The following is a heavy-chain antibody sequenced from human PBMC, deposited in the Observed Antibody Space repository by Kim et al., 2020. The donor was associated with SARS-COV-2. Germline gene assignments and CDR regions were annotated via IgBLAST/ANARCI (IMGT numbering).Heavy chain of an antibody. V-gene: IGHV1-18*01. J-gene: IGHJ2*01. Sequence: ASVKVSCKASGYTFTSYGISWVRQAPGQGLEWMGWISAYNGNTNYAQKLQDRVTMTTDTSTSTAYMELRSLRSDDTAVYYCARDRGVGATRHYWYFDLWGRGTLVTVSS. CDR1: GYTFTSYG. D-gene: IGHD1-26*01. CDR3: ARDRGVGATRHYWYFDL. CDR2: ISAYNGNT.